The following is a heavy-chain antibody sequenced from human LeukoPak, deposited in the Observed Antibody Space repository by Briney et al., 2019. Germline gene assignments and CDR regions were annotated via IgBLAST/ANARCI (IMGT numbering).Heavy chain of an antibody. J-gene: IGHJ4*02. CDR1: GYTFTSYA. CDR3: ARSRGIVVVTAIHDY. V-gene: IGHV1-3*01. D-gene: IGHD2-21*02. CDR2: INAGNGNT. Sequence: ASVKVSCKACGYTFTSYAMHWVRQAPGQRLEWMGWINAGNGNTKYSQKLQGRVTTTRDTSASTAYMELSSLRSEDTAVYFCARSRGIVVVTAIHDYWGQGTLVTVSS.